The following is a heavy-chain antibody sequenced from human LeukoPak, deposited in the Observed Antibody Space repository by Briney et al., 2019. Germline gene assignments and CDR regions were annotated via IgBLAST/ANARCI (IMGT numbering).Heavy chain of an antibody. CDR1: GFTFSSYA. J-gene: IGHJ4*02. Sequence: GGSLRLSCTASGFTFSSYAMSWVRQAPGKGLEWVSGISSSGGKTYYADSVKGRFTISRDNSENTMYLQMNSLRAEDTAVYYCASKAASVPGTKGVSSYWGQGTLVTASS. D-gene: IGHD6-19*01. CDR3: ASKAASVPGTKGVSSY. CDR2: ISSSGGKT. V-gene: IGHV3-23*01.